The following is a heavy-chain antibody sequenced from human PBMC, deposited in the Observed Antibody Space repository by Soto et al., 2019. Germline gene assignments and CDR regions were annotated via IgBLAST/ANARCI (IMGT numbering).Heavy chain of an antibody. CDR2: IIPIFGTA. V-gene: IGHV1-69*01. CDR1: GGTFRSYA. D-gene: IGHD1-26*01. J-gene: IGHJ6*02. CDR3: AREWELPPSRYYGMDV. Sequence: QVQLVQSGAEVKKPGSSVKVSCKASGGTFRSYAISWVRQAPGQGLEWMGGIIPIFGTANYAQKFQGRVTITADESTSTAYMELSSLKSEDTAVYYCAREWELPPSRYYGMDVWGQGTTVTVSS.